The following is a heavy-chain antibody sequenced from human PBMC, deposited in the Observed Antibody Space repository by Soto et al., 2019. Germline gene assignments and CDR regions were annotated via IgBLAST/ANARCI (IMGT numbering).Heavy chain of an antibody. CDR1: GFTFSSYA. CDR2: ISGSGGST. J-gene: IGHJ5*02. Sequence: GGSLRLSCAASGFTFSSYAMSWVRQAPGKGLEWVSAISGSGGSTYYADSVKGRFTISRDNSKNTLYLQMNSLRAEDTAVYYCAKDITYYDFWSGPFWFDPWGQGTLVTVYS. CDR3: AKDITYYDFWSGPFWFDP. V-gene: IGHV3-23*01. D-gene: IGHD3-3*01.